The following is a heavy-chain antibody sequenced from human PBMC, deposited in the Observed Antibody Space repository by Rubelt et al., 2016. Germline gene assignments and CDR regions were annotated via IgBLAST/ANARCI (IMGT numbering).Heavy chain of an antibody. J-gene: IGHJ4*02. Sequence: QVQLQQSGPGLVKPSQTLSLTCAISGDSVSSDSAAWSWIRQSPSRGLEWLGRTYYRSKWYNEYAVFMKSRITINPDTSKNQFSLQLNSGTPGDNAVYYCAGSRGGAVDYWDQGTLVTVSS. CDR2: TYYRSKWYN. CDR3: AGSRGGAVDY. D-gene: IGHD3-10*01. V-gene: IGHV6-1*01. CDR1: GDSVSSDSAA.